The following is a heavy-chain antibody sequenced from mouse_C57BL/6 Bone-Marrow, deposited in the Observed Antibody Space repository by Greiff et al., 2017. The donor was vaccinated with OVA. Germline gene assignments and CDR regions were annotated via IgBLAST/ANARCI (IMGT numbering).Heavy chain of an antibody. V-gene: IGHV1-82*01. Sequence: QVQLQQSGPELVKPGASVKISCKASGYAFSSSWMNWVKQRPGKGLEWIGRIYPGDGGTNYNGKFKGKATLTADKSSSTAYMQLSSLTSEDSAVYFCARGSGYDYYAMDYWGQGTSVTVAS. CDR3: ARGSGYDYYAMDY. CDR2: IYPGDGGT. D-gene: IGHD3-2*02. CDR1: GYAFSSSW. J-gene: IGHJ4*01.